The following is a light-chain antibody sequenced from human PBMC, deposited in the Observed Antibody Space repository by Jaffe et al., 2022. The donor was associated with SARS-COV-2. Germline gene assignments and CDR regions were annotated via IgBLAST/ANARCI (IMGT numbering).Light chain of an antibody. CDR1: QSVSSN. CDR2: GSS. V-gene: IGKV3-15*01. CDR3: QQYNNWPPT. J-gene: IGKJ1*01. Sequence: EIVMTQSPATLSVSPGERATLSCRASQSVSSNLAWYQQRPGQAPRLLMYGSSTRATGIPARFSGSGSGAEFTLTISSLQSEDFAVYSCQQYNNWPPTFGQGTKVEIK.